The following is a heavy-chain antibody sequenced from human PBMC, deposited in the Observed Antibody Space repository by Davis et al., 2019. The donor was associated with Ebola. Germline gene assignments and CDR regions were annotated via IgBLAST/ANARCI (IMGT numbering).Heavy chain of an antibody. D-gene: IGHD3-22*01. J-gene: IGHJ4*02. CDR3: ARNLYYYDSSGYYYGFPDY. V-gene: IGHV3-23*01. Sequence: GESLKISCAASGFPFTNSAMSWVRQAPGKGLEWVSAIIATGTRAYYADSVKGRFTISRDNSKNTLYLQMNSLRAEDTAVYYCARNLYYYDSSGYYYGFPDYWGQGTLVTVSS. CDR1: GFPFTNSA. CDR2: IIATGTRA.